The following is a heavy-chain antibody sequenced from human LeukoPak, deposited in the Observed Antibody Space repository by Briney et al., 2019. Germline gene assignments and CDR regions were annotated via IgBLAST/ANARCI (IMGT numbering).Heavy chain of an antibody. CDR1: GRSFSGYY. Sequence: SETLSLTCAVYGRSFSGYYWSWIRQPPGKGLEWLGEINHSGNTNYNPSLKSRVTISIDTSKNQVSLKLSSVTAADAAVYYCARAQRVRDFDWLSGAFDMWGQGTTVTVSS. V-gene: IGHV4-34*01. D-gene: IGHD3-9*01. CDR2: INHSGNT. CDR3: ARAQRVRDFDWLSGAFDM. J-gene: IGHJ3*02.